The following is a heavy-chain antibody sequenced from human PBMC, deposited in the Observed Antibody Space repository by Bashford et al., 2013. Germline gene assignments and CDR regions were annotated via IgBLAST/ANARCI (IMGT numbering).Heavy chain of an antibody. CDR3: ARPTVNDYGDCGF. CDR2: ISSSNSYI. Sequence: VRQAPGKGLEWVSSISSSNSYIYYADSVRGRFTISRDNAKNSLYLQMNSLTVEDTAVYYCARPTVNDYGDCGFWGQGTMVTVSS. D-gene: IGHD4-17*01. V-gene: IGHV3-21*01. J-gene: IGHJ3*01.